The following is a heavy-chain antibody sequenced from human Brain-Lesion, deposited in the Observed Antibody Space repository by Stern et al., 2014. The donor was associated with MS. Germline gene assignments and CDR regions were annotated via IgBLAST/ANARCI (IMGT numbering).Heavy chain of an antibody. D-gene: IGHD1-26*01. CDR1: GGSISSSTYY. J-gene: IGHJ4*02. V-gene: IGHV4-39*01. CDR2: IHYSGFT. CDR3: ARHDSVPRPSQLYSARDRGPGYFDY. Sequence: QVQLVESGPGLVKPSETLSLTCTVSGGSISSSTYYWAWIRQPPGKGLEWIGNIHYSGFTYYNPSLKSRVPISVDMSKNQFSLKLSSVTAADTAIYYCARHDSVPRPSQLYSARDRGPGYFDYWGQGTLVTVSS.